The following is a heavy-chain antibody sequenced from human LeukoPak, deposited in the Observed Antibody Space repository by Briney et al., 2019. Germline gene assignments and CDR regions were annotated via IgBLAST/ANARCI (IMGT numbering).Heavy chain of an antibody. V-gene: IGHV3-53*01. CDR3: ARDDRSSTTEDYYYGMDV. CDR2: IYSGGST. CDR1: GFTFSSYA. J-gene: IGHJ6*02. D-gene: IGHD4-11*01. Sequence: GGSLRLSRAASGFTFSSYAMNWVRQAPGKGLEWVSVIYSGGSTYYADSVKGRFTISRDNSKNTLYLQMNSLRAEDTAVYYCARDDRSSTTEDYYYGMDVWGQGTTVTVSS.